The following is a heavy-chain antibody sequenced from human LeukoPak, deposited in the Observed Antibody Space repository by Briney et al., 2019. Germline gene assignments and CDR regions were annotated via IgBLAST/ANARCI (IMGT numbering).Heavy chain of an antibody. CDR2: IWYDGSNK. V-gene: IGHV3-33*06. Sequence: GGSLRLFCAASGLIFRSYGMHWVGQAPGKGLEWVAVIWYDGSNKYYADSVKGRFTISRDNSKNTLYLQINSLRAEDTAVYYCAKAPAGRGSVALDYWGQRTLVTVSS. CDR3: AKAPAGRGSVALDY. D-gene: IGHD3-10*01. CDR1: GLIFRSYG. J-gene: IGHJ4*02.